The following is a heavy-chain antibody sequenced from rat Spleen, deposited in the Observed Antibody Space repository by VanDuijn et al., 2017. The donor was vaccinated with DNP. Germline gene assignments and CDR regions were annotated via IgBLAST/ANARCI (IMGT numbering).Heavy chain of an antibody. Sequence: EVQLVESGGGLVQPGRSMKLSCVASGFTFRDYGMAWVLQAPKKGLEWVATISASGDRTYYRDSVKGRFTLSRDYARSTLYLQMDSLRSEDTATYYCATSSYFGYDYGFAYWGQGTLVTVSS. CDR3: ATSSYFGYDYGFAY. CDR1: GFTFRDYG. CDR2: ISASGDRT. V-gene: IGHV5-25*01. J-gene: IGHJ3*01. D-gene: IGHD1-7*01.